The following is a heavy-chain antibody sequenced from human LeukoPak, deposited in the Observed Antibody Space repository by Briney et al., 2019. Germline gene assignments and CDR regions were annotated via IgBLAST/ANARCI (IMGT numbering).Heavy chain of an antibody. CDR3: ARAPRVEMATDYYYYYGMDV. CDR1: GGTFSRYA. V-gene: IGHV1-69*04. CDR2: IIPILGIA. J-gene: IGHJ6*02. Sequence: ASVKVSCKASGGTFSRYAISWVRQAPGQGLEWMGRIIPILGIANYAQKFQGRVTITADKSTSTAYMELSSLRSEDTAVYYCARAPRVEMATDYYYYYGMDVWGQGTTVTVSS. D-gene: IGHD5-24*01.